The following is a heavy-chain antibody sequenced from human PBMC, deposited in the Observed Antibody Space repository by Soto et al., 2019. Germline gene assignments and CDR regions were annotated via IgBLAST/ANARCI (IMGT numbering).Heavy chain of an antibody. CDR1: GFTFTSSA. J-gene: IGHJ6*02. V-gene: IGHV1-58*02. Sequence: SVKVSCKASGFTFTSSAMQRVRQARGQPLEWIGWIVVGSGNTNYAQKFQGWVTMTRDTSISTAYMELSRLRSDDTAVYYCARGGVGATTVYYYYYGMDVWGQGTTVTVSS. CDR3: ARGGVGATTVYYYYYGMDV. D-gene: IGHD1-26*01. CDR2: IVVGSGNT.